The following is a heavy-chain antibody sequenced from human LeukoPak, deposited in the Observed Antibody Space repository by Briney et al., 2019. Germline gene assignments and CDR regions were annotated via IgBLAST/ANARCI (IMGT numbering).Heavy chain of an antibody. Sequence: PGGSLILSCAASGFTFRNYAMSWVRQAPGKGLEWVSVISGSGGSTHYSDSVKGRFTISRDNSKSTLYLQMNSLRAEDTAVFYCAKSPDPSNHSPDGYFDPWGQGSLVTVSS. J-gene: IGHJ5*02. CDR3: AKSPDPSNHSPDGYFDP. V-gene: IGHV3-23*01. CDR1: GFTFRNYA. CDR2: ISGSGGST. D-gene: IGHD6-25*01.